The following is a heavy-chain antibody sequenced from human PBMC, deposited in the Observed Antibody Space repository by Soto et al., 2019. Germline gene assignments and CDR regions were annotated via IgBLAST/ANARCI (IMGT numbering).Heavy chain of an antibody. CDR3: ARDRGWNIVVIPASFDL. V-gene: IGHV3-7*01. D-gene: IGHD2-15*01. J-gene: IGHJ4*02. Sequence: EVQLVESGGGLVQPGGSLRLSCAASGVSFSAFWMSWVRQIPGKGLEWVANINQDGSEKQYVDSVKGRFTISRDNAKNALFLQMNSLRAEDSAGYDCARDRGWNIVVIPASFDLWGRGALVSVSS. CDR2: INQDGSEK. CDR1: GVSFSAFW.